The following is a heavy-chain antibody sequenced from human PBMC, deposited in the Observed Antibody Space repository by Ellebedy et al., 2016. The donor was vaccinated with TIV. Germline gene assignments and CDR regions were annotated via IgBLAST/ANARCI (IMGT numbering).Heavy chain of an antibody. V-gene: IGHV3-23*01. Sequence: GESLKISCAASGFNFSSYAMSWGRQAPGKGLEWVSTISHTGTRTYYADSVEGRFTVSRDTSKKPLYLQMNSLRAEDTAIYYCAKGRGGGSDSSAPRYYFDSWGLGTLVTVSS. CDR1: GFNFSSYA. J-gene: IGHJ4*02. CDR2: ISHTGTRT. D-gene: IGHD3-22*01. CDR3: AKGRGGGSDSSAPRYYFDS.